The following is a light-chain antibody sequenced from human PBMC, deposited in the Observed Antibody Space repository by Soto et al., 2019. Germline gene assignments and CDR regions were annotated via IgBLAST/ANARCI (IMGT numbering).Light chain of an antibody. CDR1: QSLVHGDGNTY. CDR3: MQATQFPGT. V-gene: IGKV2-24*01. J-gene: IGKJ2*01. Sequence: DIAMTQTPLSSPVTLGQPASISCRSSQSLVHGDGNTYLSWLQQRPGQPPRLLIYKISKRSSGVPDRFSGSGAGTDFTLKISKVEAEDVGVYYCMQATQFPGTFGQGTRLEIK. CDR2: KIS.